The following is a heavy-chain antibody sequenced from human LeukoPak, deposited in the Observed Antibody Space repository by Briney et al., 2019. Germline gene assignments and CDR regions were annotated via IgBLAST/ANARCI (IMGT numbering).Heavy chain of an antibody. D-gene: IGHD2-2*01. J-gene: IGHJ5*02. CDR1: GDSVSSNSVT. CDR3: ARRLTQYDCFDP. CDR2: TYYRSTWYN. V-gene: IGHV6-1*01. Sequence: SQTLPLTCAISGDSVSSNSVTWNWIRQSPSRGLEWLGRTYYRSTWYNDYAVSVRGRITVNPDTSKNQFSLHLNSVTPEDTAVYYCARRLTQYDCFDPWGQGIQVTVSS.